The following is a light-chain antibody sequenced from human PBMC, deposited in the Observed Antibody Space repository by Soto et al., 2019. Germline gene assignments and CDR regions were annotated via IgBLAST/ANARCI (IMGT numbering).Light chain of an antibody. CDR2: GAS. J-gene: IGKJ3*01. CDR1: QSVSSSY. V-gene: IGKV3-20*01. CDR3: QQYGSSLLT. Sequence: IVLTQSPGTLSLSPGERATLSCRASQSVSSSYLAWYQQKPGQAPRLLIYGASSRATGIPDRFSGSGSGTDFTLTISRLEPEEFAVYYCQQYGSSLLTFGPGTKVDIK.